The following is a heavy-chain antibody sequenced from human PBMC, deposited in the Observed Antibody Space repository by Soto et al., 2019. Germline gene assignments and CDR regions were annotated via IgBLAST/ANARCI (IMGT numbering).Heavy chain of an antibody. D-gene: IGHD5-18*01. CDR2: IIPMFGTA. Sequence: QVQLVQSGAEVKKPESSVKVSCKAPGGTFSTYAISWVRQAPGQGLEWMGGIIPMFGTANYAQRFQDRVTITADESTNTVYMQLSRLRSEDTAVYFCASGIQLWLRRINTGYSGWGKGTLVSVSS. J-gene: IGHJ4*02. CDR3: ASGIQLWLRRINTGYSG. V-gene: IGHV1-69*12. CDR1: GGTFSTYA.